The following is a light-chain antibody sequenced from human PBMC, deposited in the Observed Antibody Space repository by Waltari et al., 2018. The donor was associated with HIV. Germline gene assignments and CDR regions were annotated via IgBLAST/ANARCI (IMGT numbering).Light chain of an antibody. CDR3: QQYNAYPLT. CDR2: AAS. J-gene: IGKJ4*01. Sequence: DIQMTQSPSSLSASVGDRVTITCRASHDISTWLAWYQQKPEKAPKSLIYAASNLQSGVPSRFRGSGSGTDFTLTISSLQPEDFATYYCQQYNAYPLTFGGGTKVEIK. CDR1: HDISTW. V-gene: IGKV1D-16*01.